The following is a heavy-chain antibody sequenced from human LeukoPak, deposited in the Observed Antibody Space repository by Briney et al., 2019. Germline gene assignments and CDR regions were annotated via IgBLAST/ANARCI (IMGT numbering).Heavy chain of an antibody. D-gene: IGHD3-10*01. CDR2: ISSSGSTI. CDR3: AKDVGIGSGSYSGYMDV. V-gene: IGHV3-48*03. CDR1: GFTFSSYE. J-gene: IGHJ6*03. Sequence: GGSLRLSCAASGFTFSSYEMNWVRQAPGKGLEWVSYISSSGSTIYYADSVKGRFTISRDNAKNSLYLQMNSLRAEDMALYYCAKDVGIGSGSYSGYMDVWGKGTTVTVSS.